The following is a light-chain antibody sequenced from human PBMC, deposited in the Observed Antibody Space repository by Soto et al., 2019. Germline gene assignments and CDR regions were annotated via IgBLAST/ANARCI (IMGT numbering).Light chain of an antibody. Sequence: DIQMTQSPTTLSASVGDRVIITCRASQRMSAWSAWYQQKPGKAPKLLIYDASSLENGVPSRFSGSGSGTEFTLTISSLQPDDFATYYCQQYDTYPWTFGQGTKVDIK. V-gene: IGKV1-5*01. J-gene: IGKJ1*01. CDR2: DAS. CDR1: QRMSAW. CDR3: QQYDTYPWT.